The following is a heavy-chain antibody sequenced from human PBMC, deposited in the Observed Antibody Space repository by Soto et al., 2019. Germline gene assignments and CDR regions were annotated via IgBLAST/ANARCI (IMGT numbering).Heavy chain of an antibody. V-gene: IGHV3-33*01. CDR3: ARDAGDVYTLGY. CDR1: GFTFSSYD. J-gene: IGHJ4*02. CDR2: IWYDGSNK. Sequence: QVQLVESGGGVVQPGRSLRLSCAASGFTFSSYDMHWVRQAPGKGLEWVAVIWYDGSNKYYADSVKGRFTISRDNSKNRLYLQMNSLRAEDTAIYYCARDAGDVYTLGYWGQGTLVTVSS. D-gene: IGHD3-16*01.